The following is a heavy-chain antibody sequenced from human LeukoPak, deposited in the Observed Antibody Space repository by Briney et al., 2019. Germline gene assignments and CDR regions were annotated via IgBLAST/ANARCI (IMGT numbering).Heavy chain of an antibody. CDR2: ISAGGGST. CDR1: GFTFSNYA. D-gene: IGHD1-26*01. Sequence: GGSLRLSCAASGFTFSNYAMSWVRQAPGKGLEWVSGISAGGGSTYYADSVKGRFTISRDNPKNTLYLQMNSLRGEDTAVYYCAKDSSGSYYGKSDFWGQGTLVAVSS. V-gene: IGHV3-23*01. J-gene: IGHJ4*02. CDR3: AKDSSGSYYGKSDF.